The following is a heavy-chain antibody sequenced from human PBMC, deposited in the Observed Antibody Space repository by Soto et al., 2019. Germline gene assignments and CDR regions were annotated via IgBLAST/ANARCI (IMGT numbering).Heavy chain of an antibody. CDR2: IYYSGST. D-gene: IGHD6-13*01. CDR3: ARGYSSSWYRIAVAGYYYYGMDV. CDR1: GGSISSYY. Sequence: QVQLQESGPGLVKPSETLSLTCTVSGGSISSYYWSWIRQPPGKGLEWIGYIYYSGSTNYNPSLKSRVSISVDTSKNQFSLKLSSVTAADTAVYYCARGYSSSWYRIAVAGYYYYGMDVWGQGTTVTVSS. J-gene: IGHJ6*02. V-gene: IGHV4-59*01.